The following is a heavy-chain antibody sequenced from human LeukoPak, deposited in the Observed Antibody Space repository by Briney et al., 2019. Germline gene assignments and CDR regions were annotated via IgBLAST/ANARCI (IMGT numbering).Heavy chain of an antibody. CDR1: GGSISNGGYS. D-gene: IGHD3-10*01. CDR2: IYYSGST. V-gene: IGHV4-61*08. Sequence: PSETLSLTCGVSGGSISNGGYSWTWIRQPPGKELEWIGYIYYSGSTNYNPSLKSRVTISVDTSKNQFSLKLSSVTAADTAVYYCASNYYGSGSLDYWGQGTLVTVSS. J-gene: IGHJ4*02. CDR3: ASNYYGSGSLDY.